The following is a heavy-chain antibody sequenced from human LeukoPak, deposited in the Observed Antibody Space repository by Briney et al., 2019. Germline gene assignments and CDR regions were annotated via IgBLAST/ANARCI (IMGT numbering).Heavy chain of an antibody. CDR2: IYSSGSP. J-gene: IGHJ5*02. CDR3: ARRAAVVGSNWFDP. CDR1: GGSISGYY. D-gene: IGHD6-13*01. V-gene: IGHV4-59*01. Sequence: SETLSLTCTVSGGSISGYYWSWIRQPPGKGLEWIGYIYSSGSPNYTPSLKSRVTISVDTSKNQFSLMLKSVTAADTAVYYCARRAAVVGSNWFDPWGQGTLVTVSS.